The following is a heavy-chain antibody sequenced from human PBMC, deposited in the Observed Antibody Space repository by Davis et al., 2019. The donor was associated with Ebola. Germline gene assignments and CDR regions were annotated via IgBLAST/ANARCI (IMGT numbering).Heavy chain of an antibody. D-gene: IGHD2-15*01. CDR3: ARDPLTSSSGGSCYHDY. J-gene: IGHJ4*02. V-gene: IGHV1-2*02. CDR1: GGTFSSYA. CDR2: INPNSGGT. Sequence: ASVKVSCKASGGTFSSYAISWVRQAPGQGLEWMGWINPNSGGTNYAQKFQGRVTMTRDTSISTAYMELSRLRSDDTAVYYCARDPLTSSSGGSCYHDYWGQGTLVTVSS.